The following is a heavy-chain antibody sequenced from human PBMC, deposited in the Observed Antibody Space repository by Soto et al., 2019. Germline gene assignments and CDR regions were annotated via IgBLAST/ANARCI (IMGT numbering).Heavy chain of an antibody. CDR3: AGGTGWLVTD. J-gene: IGHJ4*02. D-gene: IGHD6-19*01. Sequence: EVEMVESGGGSVQPGGSLRLSCAGSGFSFGSYWMNWVRQAPGKGLEWVANIKQDGSEKYYVASVKGRFTISRDNAKSSLYLQMNSLRAEDTAVYYCAGGTGWLVTDWGQGTQVIVSS. CDR1: GFSFGSYW. CDR2: IKQDGSEK. V-gene: IGHV3-7*04.